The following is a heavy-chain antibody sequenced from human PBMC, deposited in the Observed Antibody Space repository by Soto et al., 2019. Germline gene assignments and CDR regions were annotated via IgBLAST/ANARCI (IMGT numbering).Heavy chain of an antibody. CDR2: IYNDGTYS. CDR3: TRGPRPISTGTGAY. D-gene: IGHD3-10*01. J-gene: IGHJ4*02. V-gene: IGHV3-74*01. CDR1: GFIFKMYW. Sequence: GGSLRLSCAASGFIFKMYWMHWVRQSPGKGLAWISRIYNDGTYSDYADSVRGRFTISRDNVNDTLYLQMNNLRAEDSGLYYCTRGPRPISTGTGAYWGQGTQVTVSS.